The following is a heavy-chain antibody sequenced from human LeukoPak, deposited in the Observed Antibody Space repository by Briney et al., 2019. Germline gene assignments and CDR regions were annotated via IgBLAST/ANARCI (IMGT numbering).Heavy chain of an antibody. Sequence: SQTLSLTCAISGNSVSSKNGAWNWIRQSPSRGLEWLGRTYYRSKWYDEYADSVKGRITISPDTSKNQFSLHVYSVTPEDTAVYYCARDLGTSGWYTFDFWGQGTLVTVSS. CDR2: TYYRSKWYD. CDR1: GNSVSSKNGA. D-gene: IGHD6-19*01. J-gene: IGHJ5*01. V-gene: IGHV6-1*01. CDR3: ARDLGTSGWYTFDF.